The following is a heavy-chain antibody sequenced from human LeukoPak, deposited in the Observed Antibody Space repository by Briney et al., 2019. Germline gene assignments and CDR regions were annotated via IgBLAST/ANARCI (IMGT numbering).Heavy chain of an antibody. CDR3: ARDETYYYDSSGYLQHSNWFDP. CDR1: GGSFSGYY. V-gene: IGHV4-34*01. Sequence: SETLSLTCAVYGGSFSGYYWSWIRQPPGKGLEWIGEINHSGSTNYNPSLKSRVTISVDTSKNQFSLKLSSVTAADTAVYYCARDETYYYDSSGYLQHSNWFDPWGQGTLVTVSS. D-gene: IGHD3-22*01. J-gene: IGHJ5*02. CDR2: INHSGST.